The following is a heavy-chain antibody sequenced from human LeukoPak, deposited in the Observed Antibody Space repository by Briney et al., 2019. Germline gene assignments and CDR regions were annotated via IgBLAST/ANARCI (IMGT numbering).Heavy chain of an antibody. CDR1: GGSISSSGYY. D-gene: IGHD1-26*01. J-gene: IGHJ4*02. V-gene: IGHV4-31*03. Sequence: PSQTLSLTCTVSGGSISSSGYYWSWIRQYPGRGLEWIGYIYYSGNTYYNPSLKSRVTISVDTSKNQFSLKLSSVIAADTAVYYCAREVGATTRDFDYWGQGTLVTVSS. CDR3: AREVGATTRDFDY. CDR2: IYYSGNT.